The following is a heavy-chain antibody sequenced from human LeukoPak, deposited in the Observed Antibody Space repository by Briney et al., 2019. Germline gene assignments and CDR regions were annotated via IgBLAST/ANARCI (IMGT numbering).Heavy chain of an antibody. D-gene: IGHD3-10*01. J-gene: IGHJ4*02. V-gene: IGHV1-3*01. Sequence: GASVKVSCKASGYTFTSYAMHWVRQAPRQRLEWMGWINAGNGNTKYSQKFQGRVTITRDTSASTAYMELSSLRSEDTAVYYCARAWLGRITMVRGVIINPPYFDYWGQGTLVTVSS. CDR3: ARAWLGRITMVRGVIINPPYFDY. CDR2: INAGNGNT. CDR1: GYTFTSYA.